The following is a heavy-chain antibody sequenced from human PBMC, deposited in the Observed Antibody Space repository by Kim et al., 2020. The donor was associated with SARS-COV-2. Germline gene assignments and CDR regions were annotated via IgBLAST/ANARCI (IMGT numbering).Heavy chain of an antibody. Sequence: GGSLRLSCAASGFTFSSYGMHWVRQAPGKGLEWVAVIWYDGSNKYYADPVKGRFTMSRDNSKNPLYLQMNGLRAEDTAVYYCARDRAVVPASGVDGVDVWGQGTTVTVSS. V-gene: IGHV3-33*01. D-gene: IGHD2-2*01. CDR1: GFTFSSYG. CDR2: IWYDGSNK. J-gene: IGHJ6*02. CDR3: ARDRAVVPASGVDGVDV.